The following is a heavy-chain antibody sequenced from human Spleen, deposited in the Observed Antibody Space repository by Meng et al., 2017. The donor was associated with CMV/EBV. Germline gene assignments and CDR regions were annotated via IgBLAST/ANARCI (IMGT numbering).Heavy chain of an antibody. Sequence: GGSLRLSCKGSGYSFTDYWIGWVRQMPGKGLEWMGVIYPDDSDTRHSPSFHGQVTISADKSHNTAYLQWSGLKASDTAMYYCARHFGGDSSGAYDIWGQGTMVTVSS. CDR3: ARHFGGDSSGAYDI. J-gene: IGHJ3*02. CDR1: GYSFTDYW. CDR2: IYPDDSDT. D-gene: IGHD2-21*02. V-gene: IGHV5-51*01.